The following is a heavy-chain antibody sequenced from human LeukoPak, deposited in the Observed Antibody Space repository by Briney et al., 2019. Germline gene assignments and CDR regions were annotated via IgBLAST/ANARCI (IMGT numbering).Heavy chain of an antibody. CDR1: GFTFSSYS. Sequence: GGSLRLSCAASGFTFSSYSMNWVRQAPGKGLEWVSSISSSSSYIYYADSVKSRFTITRDNAKNSLYLQMNSLRAEDTAVYYCASYPSGSGAFDIWGQGTMVTVSS. D-gene: IGHD1-26*01. J-gene: IGHJ3*02. V-gene: IGHV3-21*01. CDR3: ASYPSGSGAFDI. CDR2: ISSSSSYI.